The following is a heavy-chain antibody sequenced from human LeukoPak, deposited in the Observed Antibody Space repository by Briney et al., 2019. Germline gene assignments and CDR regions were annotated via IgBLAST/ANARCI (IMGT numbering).Heavy chain of an antibody. Sequence: SETLSLTCTVSGGSISSYYGSWIRQPPGKGLEWIGYIYYSGSTNYNPSLKSRVTISVDTSKNQFSLKLSSVTAADTAVYYCARDPWYYGMDVWGQGTTVTVSS. CDR2: IYYSGST. CDR3: ARDPWYYGMDV. J-gene: IGHJ6*02. V-gene: IGHV4-59*01. CDR1: GGSISSYY.